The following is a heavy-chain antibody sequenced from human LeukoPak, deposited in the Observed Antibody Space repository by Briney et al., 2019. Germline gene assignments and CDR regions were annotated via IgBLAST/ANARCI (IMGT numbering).Heavy chain of an antibody. CDR1: GGSISSSNW. Sequence: PSGTLSLTCAVSGGSISSSNWWSWVRQPPGKGLEWIGEINHSGSTNYNPSLKSRVTIAVDTSKNQFSLQLSSVTAADTAVYYCARCLLRADSSGYYYPRYAFDIWGQGTMVTVSS. CDR3: ARCLLRADSSGYYYPRYAFDI. V-gene: IGHV4-4*02. J-gene: IGHJ3*02. D-gene: IGHD3-22*01. CDR2: INHSGST.